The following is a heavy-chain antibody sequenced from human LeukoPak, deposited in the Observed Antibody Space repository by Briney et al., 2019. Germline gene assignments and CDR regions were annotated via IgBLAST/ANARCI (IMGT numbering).Heavy chain of an antibody. J-gene: IGHJ4*02. D-gene: IGHD3-16*01. CDR3: AKHYDYIFAASDY. V-gene: IGHV3-23*01. CDR2: ISGSGGST. Sequence: GGSLRLSCAASGFTFSSYAMSWVRQAPGKGLEWVSAISGSGGSTYYADSVKGRFTISRDNSKNTLYLQMNSLRVEDTAVYYCAKHYDYIFAASDYWGQGTLVTVSS. CDR1: GFTFSSYA.